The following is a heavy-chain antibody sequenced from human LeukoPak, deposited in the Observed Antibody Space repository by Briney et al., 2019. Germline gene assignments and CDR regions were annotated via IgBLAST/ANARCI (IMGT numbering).Heavy chain of an antibody. CDR3: ARAMYSSSWYEFDY. Sequence: GSLRLSCAASGFTFSSCSMNWVRQAPGKGLEWIGEINHSGSTNYNPSLKSRVTISVDTSKNQFSLRLSSVTAADTAVYYCARAMYSSSWYEFDYWGQGTLVTVSS. D-gene: IGHD6-13*01. V-gene: IGHV4-34*01. J-gene: IGHJ4*02. CDR2: INHSGST. CDR1: GFTFSSCS.